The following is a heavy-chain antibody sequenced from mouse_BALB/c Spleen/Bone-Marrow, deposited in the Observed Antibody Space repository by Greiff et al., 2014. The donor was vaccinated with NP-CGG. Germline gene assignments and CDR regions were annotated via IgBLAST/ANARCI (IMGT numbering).Heavy chain of an antibody. CDR2: IDPANGNT. D-gene: IGHD1-2*01. V-gene: IGHV14-3*02. Sequence: EVQLQQSGAELVKPGASVKLSCTASGFNIKDTYMHWVKQRPEQGLEWIGRIDPANGNTKYDPKFQGKATITADTSSNTAYLQLSSLTSEDTAVYYCARIHYYGQAWFAYWGQGTLVTVSA. J-gene: IGHJ3*01. CDR3: ARIHYYGQAWFAY. CDR1: GFNIKDTY.